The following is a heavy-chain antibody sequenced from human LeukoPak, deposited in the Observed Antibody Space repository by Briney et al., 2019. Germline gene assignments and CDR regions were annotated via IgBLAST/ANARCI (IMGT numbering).Heavy chain of an antibody. Sequence: GGSLRLSCAASGFTFSDYYMSWIHQAPGKGLEWVSYISSSGSTIYYADSVKGRFTISRDNAKNSLYLQMNSLRAEDTAVYYCARKAGDGIVGATTYYFDYWGQGTLVTVSS. CDR3: ARKAGDGIVGATTYYFDY. V-gene: IGHV3-11*04. D-gene: IGHD1-26*01. CDR2: ISSSGSTI. J-gene: IGHJ4*02. CDR1: GFTFSDYY.